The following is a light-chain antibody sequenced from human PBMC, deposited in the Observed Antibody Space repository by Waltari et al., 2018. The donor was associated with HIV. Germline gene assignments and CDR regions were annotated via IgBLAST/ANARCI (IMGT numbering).Light chain of an antibody. J-gene: IGLJ2*01. CDR1: NIGSKG. CDR2: EDS. Sequence: SYVLTQPPSVSVAPGQTARITCGGDNIGSKGVHWYQKKPSQAPVLVVYEDSDRPSGIPERFSGSSSWNTATLTISRVEAGDEADFYCQVWDSSTDLRVFGGGTKLTVL. CDR3: QVWDSSTDLRV. V-gene: IGLV3-21*02.